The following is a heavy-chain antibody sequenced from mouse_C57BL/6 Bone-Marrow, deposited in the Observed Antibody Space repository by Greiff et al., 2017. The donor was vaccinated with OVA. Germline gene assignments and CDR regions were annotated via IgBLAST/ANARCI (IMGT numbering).Heavy chain of an antibody. CDR3: AGRAY. CDR2: ISDGGSYT. CDR1: GFTFSSYA. J-gene: IGHJ3*01. V-gene: IGHV5-4*03. Sequence: EVKLVESGGGLVKPGGSLKLSCAASGFTFSSYAMSWVRQTPEKRLEWVATISDGGSYTYYPDNVKGRFTISRDNAKNNLYLQMSHLKSEDTAMYYCAGRAYWGQGTLVTVSA.